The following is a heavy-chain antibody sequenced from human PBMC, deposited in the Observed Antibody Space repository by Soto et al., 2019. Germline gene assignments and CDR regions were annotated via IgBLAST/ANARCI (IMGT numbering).Heavy chain of an antibody. CDR2: IYHSGST. CDR1: GGSISSGGYS. CDR3: VRVPDY. J-gene: IGHJ4*02. Sequence: SETLSLTCAVSGGSISSGGYSWSWIRQPPGKGLDWIGYIYHSGSTYYNPSPKSRVTISVDRSKNQFSLKLSSVTAADTAVYYCVRVPDYWGQGTLVTVSS. V-gene: IGHV4-30-2*01.